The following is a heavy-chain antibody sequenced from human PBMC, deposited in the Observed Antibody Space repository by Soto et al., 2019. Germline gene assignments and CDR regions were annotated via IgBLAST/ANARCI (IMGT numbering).Heavy chain of an antibody. V-gene: IGHV3-30*18. CDR2: ISCDRSNK. Sequence: PGGSLRLSCAASGFTFSSYGMHWVRQAPGKGLVWVAVISCDRSNKYYADSVKGRFNTSRDNSKNTLYLQKNSLRAEDTAVYYCAKVLGYYDRSGPTGGAFDIWGQGTMVTVSS. D-gene: IGHD3-22*01. CDR1: GFTFSSYG. J-gene: IGHJ3*02. CDR3: AKVLGYYDRSGPTGGAFDI.